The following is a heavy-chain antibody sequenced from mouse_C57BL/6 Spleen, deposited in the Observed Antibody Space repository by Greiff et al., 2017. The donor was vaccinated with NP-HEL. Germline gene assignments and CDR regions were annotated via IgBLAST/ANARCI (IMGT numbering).Heavy chain of an antibody. CDR1: GFTFSSYG. D-gene: IGHD1-1*01. CDR2: ISSGGSYT. CDR3: ARHPLITTVGAGYDFDY. V-gene: IGHV5-6*01. Sequence: EVQVVESGGDLVKPGGSLKLSCAASGFTFSSYGMSWVRQTPDKRLEWVATISSGGSYTYYPASVKGRFTISRDNAKNTLYLQMSRLKSEDTAMYYCARHPLITTVGAGYDFDYWGQGTTLTVSS. J-gene: IGHJ2*01.